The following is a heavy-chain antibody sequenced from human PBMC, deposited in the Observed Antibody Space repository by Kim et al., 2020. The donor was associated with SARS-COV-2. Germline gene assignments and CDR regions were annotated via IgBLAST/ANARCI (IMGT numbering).Heavy chain of an antibody. J-gene: IGHJ4*02. V-gene: IGHV4-59*08. CDR2: MYNSGTS. CDR3: ARGGASSLPFDY. CDR1: GASISGHY. Sequence: SETLSLTCTVSGASISGHYWSWIRQPPGKGLEWIGFMYNSGTSNYNPSLKSRVIISLDTSKNQFSLKLTSVTAADTAVYYCARGGASSLPFDYWGQGTLPTVSS. D-gene: IGHD2-2*01.